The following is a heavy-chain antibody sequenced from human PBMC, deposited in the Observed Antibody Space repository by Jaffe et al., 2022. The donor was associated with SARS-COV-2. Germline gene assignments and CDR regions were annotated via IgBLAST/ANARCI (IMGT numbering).Heavy chain of an antibody. D-gene: IGHD4-17*01. CDR2: IYSGGGP. CDR1: GFTVSTSY. J-gene: IGHJ4*02. V-gene: IGHV3-53*01. CDR3: ARGRPDYGDYAY. Sequence: EVQLVESGGGLVQPGGSLRLSCAASGFTVSTSYMSWVRQAPGKGLEWVSVIYSGGGPDYTDSVKGRFTISRDNSKNTLYLQMNSLRAGDTAMYYCARGRPDYGDYAYWGQGTLVTVSS.